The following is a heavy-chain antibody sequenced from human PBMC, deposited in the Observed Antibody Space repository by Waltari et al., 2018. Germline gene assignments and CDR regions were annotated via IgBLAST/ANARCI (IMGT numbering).Heavy chain of an antibody. J-gene: IGHJ4*02. V-gene: IGHV4-39*07. D-gene: IGHD6-19*01. Sequence: QLQLQESGPGLVKPSETLSLTCTVSGGSISSSSYYWGWIRQPPGKGLEWIGSIYYSGSTYYNPSLKSRVTISVDTSKNQFSLKLSSVTAADTAVYYCARDGSIAVAGTGFDYWGQGTLVIVSS. CDR2: IYYSGST. CDR3: ARDGSIAVAGTGFDY. CDR1: GGSISSSSYY.